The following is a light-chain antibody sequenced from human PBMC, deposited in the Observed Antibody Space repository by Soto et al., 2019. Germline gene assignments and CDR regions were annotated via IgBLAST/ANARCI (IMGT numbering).Light chain of an antibody. CDR3: QQYGSSGT. V-gene: IGKV3-20*01. CDR2: GAS. J-gene: IGKJ1*01. Sequence: EIVITQAPSTLSFYPWEKATLSCRASQSVSSYLAWYQQKPGQAPRLLIYGASNRATGTPDRFSGSGSRTDFTLTISRLETENFAVYYCQQYGSSGTFGQGTKVDIK. CDR1: QSVSSY.